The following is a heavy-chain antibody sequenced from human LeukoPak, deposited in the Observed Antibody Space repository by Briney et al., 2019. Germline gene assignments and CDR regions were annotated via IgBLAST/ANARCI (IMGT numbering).Heavy chain of an antibody. CDR3: ARGHYIWGTYRQYFDY. J-gene: IGHJ4*02. V-gene: IGHV4-59*11. Sequence: SETLSLTCTVSGGSISSHYWNWIRQPPGKGLEWDGYMYYSGSTSYNPSLMSRVTISVDTSKYQFSLKLSSVTAADTAVYYCARGHYIWGTYRQYFDYWGQGTLVTVSS. CDR2: MYYSGST. CDR1: GGSISSHY. D-gene: IGHD3-16*02.